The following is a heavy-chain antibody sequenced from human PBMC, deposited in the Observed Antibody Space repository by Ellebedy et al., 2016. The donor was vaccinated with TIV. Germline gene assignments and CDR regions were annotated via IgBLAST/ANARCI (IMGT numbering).Heavy chain of an antibody. CDR1: GFTFSDYY. V-gene: IGHV3-11*06. CDR3: ARDRGSSSWFHPGDY. Sequence: GESLKISCAASGFTFSDYYMSWIRQAPGTGLEWVSYISSSSSYTNYADSVKGRFTISRDNAKNSLYLQMNSLRAEDTAVYYCARDRGSSSWFHPGDYWGQGTLVTVSS. CDR2: ISSSSSYT. D-gene: IGHD6-13*01. J-gene: IGHJ4*02.